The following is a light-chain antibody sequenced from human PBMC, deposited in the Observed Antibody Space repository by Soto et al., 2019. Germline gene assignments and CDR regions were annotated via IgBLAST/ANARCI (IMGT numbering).Light chain of an antibody. CDR3: QQRSNWPLPIT. CDR2: DAS. J-gene: IGKJ5*01. V-gene: IGKV3-11*01. Sequence: DIVITQSPCTLSVSPIAIATLPCRAGQSVSSYIAWYQQKPDQAPRLLIYDASNRATGIPARFSGSGSGTDFTLTISSLEPEHFAVYYCQQRSNWPLPITFGQGTWLDIK. CDR1: QSVSSY.